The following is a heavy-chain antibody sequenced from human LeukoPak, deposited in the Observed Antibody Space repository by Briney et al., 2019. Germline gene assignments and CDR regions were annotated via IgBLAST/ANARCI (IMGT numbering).Heavy chain of an antibody. J-gene: IGHJ6*02. CDR3: VYCSGGSSSYGMDV. D-gene: IGHD2-15*01. Sequence: GESLKISCTGASYGFTRSWIAWVRQMPGKGLEWMGIIYLGDSDTRYSPSFQGQVTISADKSISTAYLQWSSLKASDTAIYFCVYCSGGSSSYGMDVWGQGTTVTVSS. V-gene: IGHV5-51*01. CDR2: IYLGDSDT. CDR1: SYGFTRSW.